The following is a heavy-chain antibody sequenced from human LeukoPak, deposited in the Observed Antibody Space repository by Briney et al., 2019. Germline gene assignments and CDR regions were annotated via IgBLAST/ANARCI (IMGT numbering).Heavy chain of an antibody. D-gene: IGHD3-9*01. J-gene: IGHJ4*02. CDR2: IYYTGST. CDR3: ARGYFDWFLDN. Sequence: SETLSLTCTVSGGAISSYYWTWFRQPPGKGLEWIGYIYYTGSTNYNPSLDSRVTISVDMSKNQVSLNLKYVTAADTAVYYCARGYFDWFLDNWGRGTLVAVSS. CDR1: GGAISSYY. V-gene: IGHV4-59*01.